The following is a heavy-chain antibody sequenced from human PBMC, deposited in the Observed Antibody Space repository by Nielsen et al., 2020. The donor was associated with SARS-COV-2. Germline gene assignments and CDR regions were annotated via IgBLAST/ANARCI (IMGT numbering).Heavy chain of an antibody. CDR2: IYHSGST. CDR3: ARYLEGATTYYYYMDV. J-gene: IGHJ6*03. CDR1: GGSISSSNW. D-gene: IGHD1-26*01. V-gene: IGHV4-4*02. Sequence: GSLRLSCAVSGGSISSSNWWSWVRQPPGKGLEWIGEIYHSGSTNYNPSLKSRVTISVDKSKNQFSLKLSSVTAADTAVYYCARYLEGATTYYYYMDVWGKGTTVTVSS.